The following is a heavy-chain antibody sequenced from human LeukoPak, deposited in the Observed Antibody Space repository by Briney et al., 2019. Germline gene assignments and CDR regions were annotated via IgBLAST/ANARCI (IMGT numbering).Heavy chain of an antibody. J-gene: IGHJ6*03. V-gene: IGHV3-23*01. CDR1: GFTFSSYA. CDR3: AKLGGHPLHNYYVGV. CDR2: ILDSGYST. Sequence: GGSLRLSCAASGFTFSSYAMSWVRQAPGKGLEWVSGILDSGYSTYYANSVKGRFTISRDNSNNPLYLQMNRLRAEDTAVYYCAKLGGHPLHNYYVGVWGKGTTVAVSS. D-gene: IGHD3-16*01.